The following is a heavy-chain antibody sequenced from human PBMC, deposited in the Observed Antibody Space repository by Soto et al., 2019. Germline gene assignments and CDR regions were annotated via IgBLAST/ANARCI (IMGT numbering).Heavy chain of an antibody. Sequence: HPGGSLRLSCAASGFTFSSYAMHWVRQAPGKGLEWVAVISYDGSNKYYADSVKGRFTISRDNSKNTLYLQMNSLRAEDTAVYYCASHYDSSGYYPPDYWGQGTLVTVSS. CDR1: GFTFSSYA. V-gene: IGHV3-30-3*01. CDR2: ISYDGSNK. D-gene: IGHD3-22*01. J-gene: IGHJ4*02. CDR3: ASHYDSSGYYPPDY.